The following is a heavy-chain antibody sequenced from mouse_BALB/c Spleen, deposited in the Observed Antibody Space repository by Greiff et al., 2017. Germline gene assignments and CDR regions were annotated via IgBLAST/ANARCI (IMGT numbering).Heavy chain of an antibody. Sequence: EVNVVESGGGLVKPGGSLKLSCAASGFTFSDYYMYWVRQTPEKRLEWVATISDGGSYTYYPDSVKGRFTISRDNAKNNLYLQMSSLKSEDTAMYYCARDHYRYDDYAMDYWGQGTSVTVSS. CDR2: ISDGGSYT. D-gene: IGHD2-14*01. J-gene: IGHJ4*01. CDR3: ARDHYRYDDYAMDY. CDR1: GFTFSDYY. V-gene: IGHV5-4*02.